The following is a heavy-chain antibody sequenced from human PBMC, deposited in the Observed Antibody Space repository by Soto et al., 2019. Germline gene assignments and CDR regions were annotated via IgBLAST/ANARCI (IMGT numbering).Heavy chain of an antibody. CDR3: AKGSGDYSAEYFQH. CDR2: ISYDGSNK. V-gene: IGHV3-30*18. Sequence: GGSLRLSCAASGFTFSSYGMHWVRQAPGKGLEWVAVISYDGSNKYYADSVKGRFTISRDNSKNTLYLQMNSLRAEDTAVYYCAKGSGDYSAEYFQHWGQGTLVTVSS. CDR1: GFTFSSYG. J-gene: IGHJ1*01. D-gene: IGHD4-17*01.